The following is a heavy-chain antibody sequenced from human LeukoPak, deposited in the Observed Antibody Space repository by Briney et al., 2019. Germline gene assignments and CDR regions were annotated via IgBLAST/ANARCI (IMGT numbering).Heavy chain of an antibody. Sequence: SQTLSLTCAISGDIFSSNSAAWNWSRQSPSRGLEWLGRTYYRSKCYNDYAVSVESRITNNPDTSKNHFSLHLNSGTPVDTAVYYCAGGTWVLDFWGRDTLLSVS. D-gene: IGHD3-16*01. J-gene: IGHJ2*01. CDR3: AGGTWVLDF. V-gene: IGHV6-1*01. CDR2: TYYRSKCYN. CDR1: GDIFSSNSAA.